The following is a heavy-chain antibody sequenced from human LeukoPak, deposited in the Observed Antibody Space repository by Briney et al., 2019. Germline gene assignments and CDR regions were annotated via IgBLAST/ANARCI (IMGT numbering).Heavy chain of an antibody. J-gene: IGHJ5*02. Sequence: GGSLRLSCAASGFTFSTYFINWVRQAPGKGLEWVSSISSSSSYIYYADSVKGRFTISRDNAKNSLYLQMNSLRAEDTAVYYCARGGDNSNNWFDPWGQGTLVTVSS. D-gene: IGHD3-10*01. CDR2: ISSSSSYI. CDR1: GFTFSTYF. CDR3: ARGGDNSNNWFDP. V-gene: IGHV3-21*01.